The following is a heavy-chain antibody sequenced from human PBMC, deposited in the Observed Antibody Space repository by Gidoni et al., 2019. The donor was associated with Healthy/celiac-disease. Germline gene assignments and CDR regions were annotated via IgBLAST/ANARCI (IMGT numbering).Heavy chain of an antibody. D-gene: IGHD4-17*01. Sequence: QVTLKESGPVLLKPTETLTLTCTVSGFSLSNARMGVSWIRQPPGKALEWFAHIFSNDEKSYHTSLKRRITRAKETSKSQVVLTMTNMDHVDTATYYCARSAEYGDYVWWFDPWGQGTLVTVSA. CDR3: ARSAEYGDYVWWFDP. CDR2: IFSNDEK. J-gene: IGHJ5*02. V-gene: IGHV2-26*01. CDR1: GFSLSNARMG.